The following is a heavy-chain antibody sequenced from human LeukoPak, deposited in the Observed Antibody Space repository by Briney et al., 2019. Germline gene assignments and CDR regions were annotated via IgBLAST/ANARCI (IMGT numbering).Heavy chain of an antibody. CDR3: ARDSSGSYWPDAFDI. J-gene: IGHJ3*02. CDR1: GGSISSYY. CDR2: IYYSGST. Sequence: SETLSLTCTVSGGSISSYYWSWIRQPPGKGLEWIGYIYYSGSTNYNPSLKSRVTISVDTSKNQFSLKLSSVTAADTAVYYCARDSSGSYWPDAFDIWGQGTMVTVSS. D-gene: IGHD1-26*01. V-gene: IGHV4-59*01.